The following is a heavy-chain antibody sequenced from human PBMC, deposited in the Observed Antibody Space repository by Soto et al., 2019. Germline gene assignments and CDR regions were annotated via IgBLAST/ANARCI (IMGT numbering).Heavy chain of an antibody. V-gene: IGHV3-21*01. CDR1: GSTFNTYS. Sequence: GGSLRLSCVGSGSTFNTYSINWVRQAPGKGLEWVSSISSRSDIYYADSVKGRFTISRDNAKNSVSLQMNSLRAEDTAVYYCAREYTAWPLAYGLDVWGQGTTVTVSS. CDR2: ISSRSDI. D-gene: IGHD2-2*02. CDR3: AREYTAWPLAYGLDV. J-gene: IGHJ6*02.